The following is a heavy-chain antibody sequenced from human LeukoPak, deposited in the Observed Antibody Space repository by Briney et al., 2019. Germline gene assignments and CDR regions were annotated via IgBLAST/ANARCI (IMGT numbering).Heavy chain of an antibody. CDR3: ARSRDYYYMDV. V-gene: IGHV3-7*01. J-gene: IGHJ6*03. CDR2: IKQDGSEK. Sequence: PGGSLRLSCAASGFTFSSYWMSWVRQAPGKGLEWVANIKQDGSEKYYVDSVKGRFTISRDNAKNSLYLQMNSLRAEDSAVYYCARSRDYYYMDVWGKGTTVTVSS. CDR1: GFTFSSYW.